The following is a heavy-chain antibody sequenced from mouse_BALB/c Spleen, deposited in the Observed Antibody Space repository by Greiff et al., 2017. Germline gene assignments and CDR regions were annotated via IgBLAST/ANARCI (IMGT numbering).Heavy chain of an antibody. D-gene: IGHD2-3*01. J-gene: IGHJ3*01. CDR3: ARADDGYYAAWFAY. CDR2: ISYSGST. V-gene: IGHV3-2*02. Sequence: EVHLVESGPGLVKPSQSLSLTCTVTGYSITSDYAWNWIRQFPGNKLEWMGYISYSGSTSYNPSLKSRISITRDTSKNQFFLQLNSVTTEDTATYYCARADDGYYAAWFAYWGQGTLVTVSA. CDR1: GYSITSDYA.